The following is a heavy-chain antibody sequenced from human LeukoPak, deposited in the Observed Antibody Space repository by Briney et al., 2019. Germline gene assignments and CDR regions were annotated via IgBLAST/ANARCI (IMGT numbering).Heavy chain of an antibody. J-gene: IGHJ6*03. CDR2: IYYSGST. V-gene: IGHV4-30-4*07. CDR1: GVSISSGGYS. Sequence: SSETLSLTCAVSGVSISSGGYSWSWIRQPPGKGLEWIGYIYYSGSTYYNPSLKSRVTISVDTSKNQFTLKLSSVTAADTAVYYCAKHLVRGVIPDYIDVWGKGTTVTVSS. CDR3: AKHLVRGVIPDYIDV. D-gene: IGHD3-10*01.